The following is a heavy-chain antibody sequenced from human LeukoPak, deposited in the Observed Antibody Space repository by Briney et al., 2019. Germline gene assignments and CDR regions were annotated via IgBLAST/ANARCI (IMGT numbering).Heavy chain of an antibody. CDR2: INPNSGGT. CDR3: ASITVTTRETDY. D-gene: IGHD4-17*01. J-gene: IGHJ4*02. V-gene: IGHV1-2*02. CDR1: GYIFTGYY. Sequence: ASVKVSCKASGYIFTGYYMHWVRQAPGQGLEWMGWINPNSGGTNYAQKFQGRVTMTRDTSISTAYMELSRLRSDDTAVYYCASITVTTRETDYWGQGTLVTVSS.